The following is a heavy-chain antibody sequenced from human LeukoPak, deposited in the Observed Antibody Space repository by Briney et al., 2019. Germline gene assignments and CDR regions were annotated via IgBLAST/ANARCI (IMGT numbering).Heavy chain of an antibody. D-gene: IGHD6-6*01. V-gene: IGHV3-74*01. J-gene: IGHJ4*02. Sequence: PGGSLRLSCAASGFTFNNYWMHWVRHGSGKGLVWVSRINTDGSNSNYADSVKGRFTISRDNAKNTLYLQMNCLRAEDTAVYYCARSRYSYSSMDWGQGTLVTVSS. CDR1: GFTFNNYW. CDR3: ARSRYSYSSMD. CDR2: INTDGSNS.